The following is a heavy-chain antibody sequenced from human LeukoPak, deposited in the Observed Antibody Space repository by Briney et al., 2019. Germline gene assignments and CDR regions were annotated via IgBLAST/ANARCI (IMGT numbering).Heavy chain of an antibody. V-gene: IGHV4-59*07. D-gene: IGHD5-24*01. Sequence: SDTLSLTCTVSVRPLSRHYWSCIRHPPGKAREGLGYIYYSGSTNYNPTLKSRVTISVDTSKNQFSLKLRSVTAADTAVYYCARSGRDGYNYRDYFDYWGQGTLVTVSS. CDR2: IYYSGST. CDR3: ARSGRDGYNYRDYFDY. CDR1: VRPLSRHY. J-gene: IGHJ4*02.